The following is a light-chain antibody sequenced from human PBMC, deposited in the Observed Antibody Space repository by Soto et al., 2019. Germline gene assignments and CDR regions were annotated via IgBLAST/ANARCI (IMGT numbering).Light chain of an antibody. V-gene: IGKV4-1*01. CDR2: WAS. Sequence: DIVMTQSPDSLAVSLGERATINCKSSQSVLYSSNNKNYLAWYQQKPRQPPKLLIYWASTRESGVPDRFSGSGSGTDFTLPISSLQAEDVAVYYCQQYFSTPRTFCQGTKVEIK. CDR3: QQYFSTPRT. CDR1: QSVLYSSNNKNY. J-gene: IGKJ1*01.